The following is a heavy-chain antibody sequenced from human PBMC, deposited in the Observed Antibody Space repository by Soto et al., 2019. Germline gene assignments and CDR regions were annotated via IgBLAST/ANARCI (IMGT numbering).Heavy chain of an antibody. CDR2: IYPGDSDT. J-gene: IGHJ3*02. CDR3: ARLTDYYDSSGYQEDAFEI. CDR1: GYSFTTYW. Sequence: GESLKIACTGSGYSFTTYWIGWVRQMPGKGLEWMGFIYPGDSDTRYGPPFQRQVTISADKPISTAYLQWSSLKASDTAMYYCARLTDYYDSSGYQEDAFEIWVRGTMVTVSS. D-gene: IGHD3-22*01. V-gene: IGHV5-51*01.